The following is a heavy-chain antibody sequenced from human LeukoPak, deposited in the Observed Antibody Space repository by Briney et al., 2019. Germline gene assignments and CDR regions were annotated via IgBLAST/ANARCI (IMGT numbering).Heavy chain of an antibody. J-gene: IGHJ4*02. CDR1: GGSISSYY. D-gene: IGHD3-9*01. Sequence: SETLSLTCTVSGGSISSYYWSWIRQPPGKGLEWIGYIYYSGSTNYNPSLKSRVTISVDTSKNQFSLKLSSVTAADTAVYYCARHGVEHYDILTGYPIFDYWGQGTLVTVSS. V-gene: IGHV4-59*08. CDR2: IYYSGST. CDR3: ARHGVEHYDILTGYPIFDY.